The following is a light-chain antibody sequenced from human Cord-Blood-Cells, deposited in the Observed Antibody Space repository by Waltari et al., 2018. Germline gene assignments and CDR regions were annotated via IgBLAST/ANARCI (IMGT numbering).Light chain of an antibody. Sequence: DIAMTQSPLALPVTPGEPASISCRSSQSLLHSNGYKYLDWYLQKPGQSPQHLIYLGSDRVSGVPDRFSGSGSGTDFTLRISRVEADDVGVYYCRQALQTPYTFGQGTKLEIK. V-gene: IGKV2-28*01. CDR1: QSLLHSNGYKY. J-gene: IGKJ2*01. CDR2: LGS. CDR3: RQALQTPYT.